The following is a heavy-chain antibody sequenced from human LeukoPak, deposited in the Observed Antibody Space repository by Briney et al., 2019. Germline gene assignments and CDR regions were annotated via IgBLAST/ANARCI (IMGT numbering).Heavy chain of an antibody. CDR1: GYSFTDYY. Sequence: GASVTVSCKASGYSFTDYYMHWVRQAPGQGLEWMGWISPRSGDTSYAQKFQGRVTMTRDMSINTVDMDLSGLTSDDTAVFYCARGREIHGGSDTKLDDYWGQGTLVTVSS. CDR2: ISPRSGDT. J-gene: IGHJ4*02. D-gene: IGHD3-10*01. V-gene: IGHV1-2*02. CDR3: ARGREIHGGSDTKLDDY.